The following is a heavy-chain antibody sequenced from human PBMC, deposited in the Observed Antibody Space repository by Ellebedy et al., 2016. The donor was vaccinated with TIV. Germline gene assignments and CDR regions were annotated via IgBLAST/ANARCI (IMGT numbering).Heavy chain of an antibody. J-gene: IGHJ6*02. CDR1: GFAFSDYY. CDR2: ISGSGTST. Sequence: GGSLRLSCAASGFAFSDYYMSWIRQAPGKGLEWVSAISGSGTSTYYADSVKGRFTISRDNSKNTLYLQMISLRAEDTAVYYCANFDDSSSYYNYGMDVWGQGTTVTVSS. D-gene: IGHD3-22*01. V-gene: IGHV3-23*01. CDR3: ANFDDSSSYYNYGMDV.